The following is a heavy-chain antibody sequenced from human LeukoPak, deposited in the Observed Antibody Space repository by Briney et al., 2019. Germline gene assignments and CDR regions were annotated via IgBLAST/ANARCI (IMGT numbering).Heavy chain of an antibody. D-gene: IGHD3-16*01. CDR2: IIPIFGTA. V-gene: IGHV1-69*05. J-gene: IGHJ4*02. CDR3: ATGKGDDYPDY. Sequence: SVKVSCKASGGTFSSYAISWVRQTPGQGLEWMGGIIPIFGTANYAQKFQGRVTITTDESTSTAYMELSSLRSEDTAVYYCATGKGDDYPDYWGQGTLVTVSS. CDR1: GGTFSSYA.